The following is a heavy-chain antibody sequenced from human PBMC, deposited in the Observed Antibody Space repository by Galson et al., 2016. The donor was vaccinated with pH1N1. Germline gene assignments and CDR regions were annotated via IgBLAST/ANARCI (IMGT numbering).Heavy chain of an antibody. D-gene: IGHD3-16*01. J-gene: IGHJ5*02. V-gene: IGHV4-59*11. CDR3: ASGYRDAYRCYDSHNYFGP. CDR2: IHYSGSN. CDR1: VGSISSHY. Sequence: SETLSLTCTVSVGSISSHYWGWIRQSPGKGLEWIGYIHYSGSNNYNPSLKSRVTMSVDTSKNQFSLKLRSVTAADTAVYYCASGYRDAYRCYDSHNYFGPWVQGVLVTVSS.